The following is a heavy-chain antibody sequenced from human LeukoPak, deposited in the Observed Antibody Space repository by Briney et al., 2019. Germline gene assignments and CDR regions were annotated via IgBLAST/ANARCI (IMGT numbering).Heavy chain of an antibody. D-gene: IGHD6-13*01. CDR3: AKESAAAGYFDY. V-gene: IGHV3-23*01. Sequence: GGSLRLSCVASGFTFSSSAMSWVRQAPGKGLEWVSVISKSGDFTYYADSVKGRFTISRDSSKNTLNLQMNSLRAEDTAVYYCAKESAAAGYFDYWGLGTLVTVSS. CDR1: GFTFSSSA. CDR2: ISKSGDFT. J-gene: IGHJ4*01.